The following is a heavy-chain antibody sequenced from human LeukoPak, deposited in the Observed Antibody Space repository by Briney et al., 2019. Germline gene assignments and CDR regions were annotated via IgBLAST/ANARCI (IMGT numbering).Heavy chain of an antibody. CDR3: ARDLRGYSFYYGMDV. J-gene: IGHJ6*02. D-gene: IGHD5-12*01. V-gene: IGHV1-46*01. CDR1: GYTFTSYY. Sequence: ASVKVSCKASGYTFTSYYMHWVRQAPGQGLEWMGIINPSGGSTSYAQKFQGRVTMTRDTSTSTVYMELSSLRSEDTAVYYCARDLRGYSFYYGMDVWGQGTTVTVSS. CDR2: INPSGGST.